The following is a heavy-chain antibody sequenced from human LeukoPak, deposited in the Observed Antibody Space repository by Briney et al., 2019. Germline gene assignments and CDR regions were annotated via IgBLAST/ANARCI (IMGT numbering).Heavy chain of an antibody. Sequence: ASVKVSCKASGYTFTGYYMHWVRQAPGQGLEWMGWINPNSGGTNYAQKFQGRVTMTRDTSISTAYMELSRLRSDDTAVYYCAREGGLLRFLGGSRRVANKNWFDPWGQGTLVTVSS. V-gene: IGHV1-2*02. CDR3: AREGGLLRFLGGSRRVANKNWFDP. D-gene: IGHD3-3*01. J-gene: IGHJ5*02. CDR1: GYTFTGYY. CDR2: INPNSGGT.